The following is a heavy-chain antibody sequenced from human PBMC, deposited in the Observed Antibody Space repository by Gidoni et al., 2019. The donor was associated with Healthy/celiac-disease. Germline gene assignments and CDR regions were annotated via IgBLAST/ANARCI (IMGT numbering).Heavy chain of an antibody. V-gene: IGHV1-69*01. CDR3: ARLPGGNSLDTHYYYMDV. Sequence: QVQLAQSGAEVKKPGSSVKVSCKALGGTFSSYAITWVRQAPGQGLEWMGGIIPIFGTANYAQKFQGRVTITADESTSTAYMELSSLRSEDTAVYYCARLPGGNSLDTHYYYMDVWGKGTTVTVSS. J-gene: IGHJ6*03. CDR1: GGTFSSYA. D-gene: IGHD2-21*02. CDR2: IIPIFGTA.